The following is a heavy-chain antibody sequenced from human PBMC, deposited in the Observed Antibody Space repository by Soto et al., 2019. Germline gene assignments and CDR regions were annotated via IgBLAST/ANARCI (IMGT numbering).Heavy chain of an antibody. D-gene: IGHD1-1*01. CDR3: ARDRRSVQQAPGKYYYYYGMDV. J-gene: IGHJ6*02. CDR1: GGSISSGGYY. Sequence: SETLSLTCTVSGGSISSGGYYWSWIRQHPGKGLEWIGYIYYSGSTYYNPSLKSRVTISVDTSKNQFSLKLSSVTAADTAVYYCARDRRSVQQAPGKYYYYYGMDVWGQGTTVTVSS. CDR2: IYYSGST. V-gene: IGHV4-31*03.